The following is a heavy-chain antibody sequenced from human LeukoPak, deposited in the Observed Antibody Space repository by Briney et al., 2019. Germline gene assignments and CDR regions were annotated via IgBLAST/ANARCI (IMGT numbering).Heavy chain of an antibody. CDR1: GYTFTSYG. CDR3: ARGSSVFGVVSYYFDY. Sequence: GASVKVSCKASGYTFTSYGISWVRQAPGQGLEWMGWISAYNGNTNYAQKLQGRVTMTTDTSTSTAYMELRSLRSDDTAVYYCARGSSVFGVVSYYFDYWGREPWSPSPQ. D-gene: IGHD3-3*01. CDR2: ISAYNGNT. J-gene: IGHJ4*02. V-gene: IGHV1-18*01.